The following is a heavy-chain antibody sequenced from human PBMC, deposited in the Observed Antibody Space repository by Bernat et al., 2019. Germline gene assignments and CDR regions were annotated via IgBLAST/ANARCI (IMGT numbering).Heavy chain of an antibody. CDR2: IYYSGST. J-gene: IGHJ4*02. V-gene: IGHV4-31*03. CDR3: ARGPPIAAADFGDGAD. Sequence: QVQLQESGPGLVKPSQTLSLTCTVSGGSISSGGYYWSWIRQHPGKGLEWIGYIYYSGSTYYNPSLKSRVTISVDTSKNQFSLKLSSVTAADTAVYYCARGPPIAAADFGDGADWGQGTLVTVSS. D-gene: IGHD6-13*01. CDR1: GGSISSGGYY.